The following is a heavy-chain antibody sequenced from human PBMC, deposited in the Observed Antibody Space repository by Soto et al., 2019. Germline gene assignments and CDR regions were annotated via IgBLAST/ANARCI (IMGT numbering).Heavy chain of an antibody. D-gene: IGHD6-13*01. V-gene: IGHV3-64*01. CDR3: ARVSSSWYGDY. Sequence: GGSLRLSCAASGFTFSSYAMHWVRQAPGKGLEYVSAISSNGGSTYYANSVKGRFTISRDNSKNTLYLQMGSLRAEDMAVYYCARVSSSWYGDYWGQGTLVTVSS. J-gene: IGHJ4*02. CDR1: GFTFSSYA. CDR2: ISSNGGST.